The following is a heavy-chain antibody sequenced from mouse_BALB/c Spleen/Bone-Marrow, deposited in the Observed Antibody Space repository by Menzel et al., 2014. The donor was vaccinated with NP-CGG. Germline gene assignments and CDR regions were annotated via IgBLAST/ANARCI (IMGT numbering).Heavy chain of an antibody. J-gene: IGHJ2*01. V-gene: IGHV1-5*01. CDR3: TTLSRKYSGY. CDR1: GYTFTRYW. Sequence: VQLTESGTVLARPGASVKMSCKASGYTFTRYWMHWVKQRPGQGLEWIGTIYPGKSDTTYNQKFKGKAKLTAVTSTSTAYMELSSLTNEDSAVYYCTTLSRKYSGYWGQGSTPTVSS. D-gene: IGHD6-2*01. CDR2: IYPGKSDT.